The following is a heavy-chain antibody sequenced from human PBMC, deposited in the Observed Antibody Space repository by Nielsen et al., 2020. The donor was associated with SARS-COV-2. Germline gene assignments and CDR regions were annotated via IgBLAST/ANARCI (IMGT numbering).Heavy chain of an antibody. CDR2: IRSKTKDYAT. CDR1: GFSFSDSS. V-gene: IGHV3-73*01. D-gene: IGHD1-26*01. Sequence: GESLKISCAAPGFSFSDSSMHWVRQASGKGLEWLGRIRSKTKDYATEYPASLKGRFIISRDDSKNTAYLLMNSLKIDDTAMYYCTRVNPTSGSWFDAFDIWGQGTPVTVSS. J-gene: IGHJ3*02. CDR3: TRVNPTSGSWFDAFDI.